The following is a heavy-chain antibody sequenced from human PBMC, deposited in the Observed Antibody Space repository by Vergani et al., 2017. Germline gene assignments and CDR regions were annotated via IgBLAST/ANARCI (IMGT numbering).Heavy chain of an antibody. CDR3: ARVVSSSTTCYSFDYYYYMDV. CDR1: GGTFSSYA. V-gene: IGHV1-69*01. J-gene: IGHJ6*03. Sequence: QVQLVQSGAEVKKPGSSVKVSCKASGGTFSSYAISWVRQAPGQGLEWMGGIIPIFGTANYAQKLQGRGTITADESTSTAYMELSSLRSEDTAVYYCARVVSSSTTCYSFDYYYYMDVWGKGTTVTVSS. CDR2: IIPIFGTA. D-gene: IGHD2-2*01.